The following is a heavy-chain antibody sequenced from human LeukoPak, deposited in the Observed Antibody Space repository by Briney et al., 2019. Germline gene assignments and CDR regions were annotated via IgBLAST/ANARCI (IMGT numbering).Heavy chain of an antibody. D-gene: IGHD6-13*01. J-gene: IGHJ5*02. CDR1: GGSFSGYY. CDR3: ASLLDSSSWYWFDP. V-gene: IGHV4-34*01. Sequence: PSETLSLTCAVYGGSFSGYYWSWIRQPPGKGLEWIGEINHSGSTNYNPSLKSRVTISVDTSKTQFSLKLSSVTAADTAVYYCASLLDSSSWYWFDPWGQGTLVTVSS. CDR2: INHSGST.